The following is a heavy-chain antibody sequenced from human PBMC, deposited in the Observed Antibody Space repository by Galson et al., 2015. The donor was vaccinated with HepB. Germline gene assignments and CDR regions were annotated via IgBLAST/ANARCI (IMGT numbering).Heavy chain of an antibody. D-gene: IGHD3-10*01. CDR3: ARDYYGSGSYYNYYYYYGMDV. CDR2: ISAYNGNT. Sequence: SVKVSCKASGYTFTSYGISWVRQAPGQGLEWMGWISAYNGNTNYAQKLQGRVTMTTDTSTSTAYMELRSLRSDDTAVYYCARDYYGSGSYYNYYYYYGMDVWGQGTTVTVS. J-gene: IGHJ6*02. V-gene: IGHV1-18*04. CDR1: GYTFTSYG.